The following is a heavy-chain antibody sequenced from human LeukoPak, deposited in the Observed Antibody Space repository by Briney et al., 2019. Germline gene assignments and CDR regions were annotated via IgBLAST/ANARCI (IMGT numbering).Heavy chain of an antibody. CDR2: IYSSGST. D-gene: IGHD3-3*01. CDR1: GGSISSYY. V-gene: IGHV4-4*07. CDR3: AKYWAFGVVTGYYFDY. Sequence: PSETLSLTCTVSGGSISSYYWSWIRQPAGKGLEWIGRIYSSGSTSYNPSLKSRVTMSVDTSKNQFSLKLSSVTAADTAVYYCAKYWAFGVVTGYYFDYWGQGTLVTVSS. J-gene: IGHJ4*02.